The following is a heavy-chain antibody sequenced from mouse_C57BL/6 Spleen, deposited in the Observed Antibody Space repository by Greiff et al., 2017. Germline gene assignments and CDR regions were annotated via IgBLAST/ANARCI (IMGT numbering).Heavy chain of an antibody. CDR3: ARWHYYGSSYDYFDY. CDR1: GYTFTSYG. Sequence: QVQLQQSGAELARPGASVKLSCKASGYTFTSYGISWVKQRTGQGLEWIGEIYPRSGNTYYNEKFKGKDTLTADKSSSTAYMELRSLTSEDSAVYFCARWHYYGSSYDYFDYWGQGTTLTVSS. V-gene: IGHV1-81*01. J-gene: IGHJ2*01. D-gene: IGHD1-1*01. CDR2: IYPRSGNT.